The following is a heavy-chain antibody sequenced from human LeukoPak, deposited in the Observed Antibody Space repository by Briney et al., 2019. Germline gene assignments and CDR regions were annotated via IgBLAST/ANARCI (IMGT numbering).Heavy chain of an antibody. V-gene: IGHV1-8*01. J-gene: IGHJ4*02. CDR3: ARGRVRRGDYYGF. D-gene: IGHD3-10*01. CDR2: MNPNSGNT. Sequence: ASVKVSCKASGYTFTSYDINWVRQATGQGLEWMGWMNPNSGNTGYAQKFQGRVTITRNTSISTAYMELSSLRSEDTAVYYCARGRVRRGDYYGFWGQGSLVTVSS. CDR1: GYTFTSYD.